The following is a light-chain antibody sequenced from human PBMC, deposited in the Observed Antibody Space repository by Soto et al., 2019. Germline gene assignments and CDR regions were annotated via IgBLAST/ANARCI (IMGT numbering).Light chain of an antibody. J-gene: IGLJ3*02. V-gene: IGLV2-8*01. CDR3: SSCEDRNLGV. CDR1: SSDVGAYKY. CDR2: EVT. Sequence: QSALTQPPSASGSPGQSVTISCTGTSSDVGAYKYVSWYQQYPGKAPKLMIYEVTKRPSGVPDRFSGSKSGNTASLTISGPQAEGGADFSSSSCEDRNLGVFAGGTTPTAL.